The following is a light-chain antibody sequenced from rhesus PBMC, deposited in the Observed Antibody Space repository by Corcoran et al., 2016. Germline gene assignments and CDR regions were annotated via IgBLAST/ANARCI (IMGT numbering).Light chain of an antibody. CDR3: QQYNSAPLT. J-gene: IGKJ4*01. V-gene: IGKV1-21*01. CDR1: QGISSW. Sequence: DIQMTQSPSSLSASVGDRVTITCRVSQGISSWLAWYPQKPGKAPKLLIYKASSLQSGVPSRVRGRGAGTDFTLTSSSLQPEDFASYYCQQYNSAPLTFGGGTKVEIK. CDR2: KAS.